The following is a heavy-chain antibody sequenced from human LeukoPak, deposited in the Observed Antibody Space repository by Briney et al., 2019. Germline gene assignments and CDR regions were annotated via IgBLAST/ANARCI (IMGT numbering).Heavy chain of an antibody. CDR1: GYSISSGYY. Sequence: SETLSLTCAVSGYSISSGYYWDWIRQPPGKGLEWIGSIYHSGSTYYNPSLKSRVTISVDTSKNQFSLKLSSVTAADTAVYYCARALGYCSSTSCYTPIDYWGQGTLVTVSS. CDR2: IYHSGST. D-gene: IGHD2-2*02. V-gene: IGHV4-38-2*01. J-gene: IGHJ4*02. CDR3: ARALGYCSSTSCYTPIDY.